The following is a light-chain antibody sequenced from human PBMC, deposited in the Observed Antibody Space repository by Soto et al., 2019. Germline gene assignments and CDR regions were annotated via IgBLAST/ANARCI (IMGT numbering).Light chain of an antibody. Sequence: QSVLTQPASVSGSPGQSITISCTGTSSDVGSYNLVSWYQQHPGKAPKLMIYEGSKRPSGVANRFSSSKSGNTASLTISGLQAEDEAEYYCCSYAGSSTSVVFGGGTKLTVL. CDR3: CSYAGSSTSVV. J-gene: IGLJ2*01. V-gene: IGLV2-23*01. CDR2: EGS. CDR1: SSDVGSYNL.